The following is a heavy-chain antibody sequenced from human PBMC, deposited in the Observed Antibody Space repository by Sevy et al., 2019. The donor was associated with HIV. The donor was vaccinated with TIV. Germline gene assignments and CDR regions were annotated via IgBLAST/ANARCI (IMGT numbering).Heavy chain of an antibody. CDR1: GFTVSSNY. CDR3: ARGSHGYDYVWRSYYFDY. CDR2: IYSGGST. J-gene: IGHJ4*02. Sequence: GGSLRLSCAASGFTVSSNYMSWVRQAPGKGLEWVSVIYSGGSTYYADSVKGRFTISRDNSKNTLYLQMNSLRAEDTAVYYCARGSHGYDYVWRSYYFDYRGQGTLVTVSS. V-gene: IGHV3-53*01. D-gene: IGHD3-16*01.